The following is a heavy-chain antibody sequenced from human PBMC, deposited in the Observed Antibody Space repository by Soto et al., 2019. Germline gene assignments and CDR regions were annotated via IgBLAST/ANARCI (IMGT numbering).Heavy chain of an antibody. J-gene: IGHJ4*02. D-gene: IGHD6-19*01. CDR2: IYYSGST. V-gene: IGHV4-59*01. Sequence: QVQLQESGPGLVKPSETLSLTCTVSGGSISSYYWSWIRQPPGKGLEWIGYIYYSGSTNYNPSLKSRVTISVDTSKNQFSLKLSSVTAADTAVYYCAGTRMYSSGWPTFDYWGQGTLVTVSS. CDR1: GGSISSYY. CDR3: AGTRMYSSGWPTFDY.